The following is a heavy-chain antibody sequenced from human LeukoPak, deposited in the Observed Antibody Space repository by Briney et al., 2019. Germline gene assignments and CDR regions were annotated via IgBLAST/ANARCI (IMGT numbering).Heavy chain of an antibody. CDR1: GGSISSSSYY. D-gene: IGHD3-10*01. Sequence: SETLSLTCTVSGGSISSSSYYWGWIRQPPGKGLEWIGSIYYSGSTYYNPSLKSRVTISVDTSKNQFSLKLSSVTAADTAVYYCARAGMVRGVIITTHFDYWGQGTLVTVSS. J-gene: IGHJ4*02. CDR3: ARAGMVRGVIITTHFDY. V-gene: IGHV4-39*07. CDR2: IYYSGST.